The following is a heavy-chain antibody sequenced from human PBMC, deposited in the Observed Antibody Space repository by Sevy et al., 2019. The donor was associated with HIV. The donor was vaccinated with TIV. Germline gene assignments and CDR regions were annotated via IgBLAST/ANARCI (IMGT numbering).Heavy chain of an antibody. Sequence: GGSLRLSCAASGFTFSRYWMSWVRQAPGKGLEWVANIKKDGSEKSYVDSVKGRFTISRDNAKNSLYLQMNSLRAEDTSLYYCARDCSSTNCLWGLDVWGQGTTVTVSS. CDR3: ARDCSSTNCLWGLDV. CDR2: IKKDGSEK. J-gene: IGHJ6*02. CDR1: GFTFSRYW. D-gene: IGHD2-2*01. V-gene: IGHV3-7*03.